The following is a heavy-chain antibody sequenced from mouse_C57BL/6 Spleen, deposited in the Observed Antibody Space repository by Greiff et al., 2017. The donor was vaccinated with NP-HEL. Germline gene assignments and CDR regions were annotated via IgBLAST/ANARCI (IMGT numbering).Heavy chain of an antibody. J-gene: IGHJ4*01. CDR1: GYSITSGYD. V-gene: IGHV3-1*01. CDR3: ARGTGTYAMDY. CDR2: ISYSGST. D-gene: IGHD4-1*01. Sequence: EVKVVESGPGMVKPSQSLSLTCTVTGYSITSGYDWHWIRHFPGNKLEWMGYISYSGSTNYNPSLKSRISITHDTSKNHFFLKLNSVTTEDTATYYCARGTGTYAMDYWGQGTSVTVSS.